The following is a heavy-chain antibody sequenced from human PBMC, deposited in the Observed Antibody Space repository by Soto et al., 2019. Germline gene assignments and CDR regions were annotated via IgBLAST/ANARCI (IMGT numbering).Heavy chain of an antibody. D-gene: IGHD2-21*01. J-gene: IGHJ4*02. Sequence: PGESLKISCQGSGYSFGAYWIGWVRQMPGKGLEWMGIIFPGDSDTRYRPSFQGQDTISVDKSINTAYLQWSRLKTSDTAMYFCARGGIIGNPPDYWGQGTQVTVSS. CDR3: ARGGIIGNPPDY. CDR1: GYSFGAYW. CDR2: IFPGDSDT. V-gene: IGHV5-51*01.